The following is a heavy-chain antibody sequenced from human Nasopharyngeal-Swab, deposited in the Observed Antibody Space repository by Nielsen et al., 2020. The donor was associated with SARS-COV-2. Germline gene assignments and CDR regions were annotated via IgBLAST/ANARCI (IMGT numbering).Heavy chain of an antibody. CDR2: IYSGGST. Sequence: GGSLRLSCAASGFTVSSNYMSWVRQAPGKGLEWVSVIYSGGSTYYADSVKGRFTISRDNSKNTLYLQMNSLRAEDTAVYYCARDTGGPPNYFDPWGQGTLVTVSS. D-gene: IGHD1-7*01. CDR3: ARDTGGPPNYFDP. V-gene: IGHV3-53*01. J-gene: IGHJ5*02. CDR1: GFTVSSNY.